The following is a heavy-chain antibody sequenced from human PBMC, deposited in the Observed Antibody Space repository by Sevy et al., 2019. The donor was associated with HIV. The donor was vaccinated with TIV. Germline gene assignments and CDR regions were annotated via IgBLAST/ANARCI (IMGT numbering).Heavy chain of an antibody. J-gene: IGHJ5*02. CDR1: GFTVSSSY. CDR2: IYSGGST. CDR3: ARGRGVFGAVAINWFDP. V-gene: IGHV3-53*01. Sequence: GGSLRLSCAASGFTVSSSYMTWVRQPPGKGLEWVSVIYSGGSTYYAHSVKGRFTISRDNSKNTLYLQMNNLRADDTAVDYCARGRGVFGAVAINWFDPWGQGALVTVSS. D-gene: IGHD3-3*01.